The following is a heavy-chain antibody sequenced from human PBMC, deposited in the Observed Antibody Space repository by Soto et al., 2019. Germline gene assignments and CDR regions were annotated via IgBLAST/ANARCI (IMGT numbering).Heavy chain of an antibody. V-gene: IGHV1-18*04. CDR3: ARGRLNTGWYGFDH. CDR1: GYTFSNYD. Sequence: QVQLVQSGGEVKKPGASVKVSCKTSGYTFSNYDFSWVRQAPGQGLEWMGWVSNKNGVTNYAEKFRDRVTMTTDISPNTIYMELRSLRSDDTAVYFCARGRLNTGWYGFDHWGQGTQVTVSS. CDR2: VSNKNGVT. J-gene: IGHJ4*02. D-gene: IGHD6-19*01.